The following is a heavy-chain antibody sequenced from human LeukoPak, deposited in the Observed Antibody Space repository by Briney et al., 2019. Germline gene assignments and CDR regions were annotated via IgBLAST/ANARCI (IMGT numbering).Heavy chain of an antibody. CDR2: ISTSET. D-gene: IGHD4/OR15-4a*01. V-gene: IGHV4-61*02. CDR1: GDFIRRGSYF. J-gene: IGHJ4*02. CDR3: ARLTRGVDY. Sequence: SQTLSLTCTVSGDFIRRGSYFWSWIRQPAGKGLEWIGRISTSETNDNPSFTGRVTLSIDTSKNQFSLKLSSVTAADTAVYYCARLTRGVDYWGQGTLVTVSS.